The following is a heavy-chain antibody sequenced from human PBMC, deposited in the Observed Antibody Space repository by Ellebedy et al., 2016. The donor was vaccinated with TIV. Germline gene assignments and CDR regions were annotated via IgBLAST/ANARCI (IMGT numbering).Heavy chain of an antibody. J-gene: IGHJ4*02. V-gene: IGHV4-30-4*01. CDR1: GGSISSRDYY. D-gene: IGHD1-26*01. CDR2: IYYSGST. Sequence: MPSETLSLTCTVSGGSISSRDYYWSWVRQPPGKGLEWIGYIYYSGSTYYNPSLKSRVTISVHTSKNQFSLKLASVTAADTAVYYCAREGAGADFFDYWGQGSLVTVSS. CDR3: AREGAGADFFDY.